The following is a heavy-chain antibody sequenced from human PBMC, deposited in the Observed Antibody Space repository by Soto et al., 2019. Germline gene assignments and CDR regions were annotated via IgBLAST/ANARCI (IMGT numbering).Heavy chain of an antibody. V-gene: IGHV1-3*01. J-gene: IGHJ6*02. CDR3: ANNGDSYYYGMDV. CDR1: GYTFRNYA. CDR2: INAGNGKT. D-gene: IGHD4-17*01. Sequence: QVQLVQSGAEVKKPGASVKVSCKASGYTFRNYATHWVRQAPGQRLEWMGWINAGNGKTKYSQNFQGRVTITRDTSASTAYMELSSLRSEDTAVYYCANNGDSYYYGMDVWGQGTTVTVS.